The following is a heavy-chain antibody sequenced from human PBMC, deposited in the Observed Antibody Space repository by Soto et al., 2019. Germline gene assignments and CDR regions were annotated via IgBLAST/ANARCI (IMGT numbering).Heavy chain of an antibody. D-gene: IGHD3-3*01. CDR3: ARETRYYDFWSGYPSDYYYGMDV. CDR1: GCSVSSGSYY. J-gene: IGHJ6*02. CDR2: IYYSGST. Sequence: SEILSLTCTVSGCSVSSGSYYWSWIRQPPGKGLEWIGYIYYSGSTNYNPSLKSRVTISVDTSKNQISLKLSSVTAADTAVYYCARETRYYDFWSGYPSDYYYGMDVWGQGTTVTVSS. V-gene: IGHV4-61*01.